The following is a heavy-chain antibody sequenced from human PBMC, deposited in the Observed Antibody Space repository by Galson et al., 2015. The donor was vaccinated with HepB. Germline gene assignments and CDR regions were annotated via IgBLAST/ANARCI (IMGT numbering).Heavy chain of an antibody. D-gene: IGHD6-13*01. J-gene: IGHJ4*02. V-gene: IGHV3-23*01. CDR1: GFTFSSYA. CDR3: AKFAVGYSSSPVDY. CDR2: ISGSGGST. Sequence: SLRLSCAASGFTFSSYAMSWVRQAPGKGLEWVSAISGSGGSTYYADSVKGRFTISRDNSKNTRYLQMNSLRAEDTAVYYCAKFAVGYSSSPVDYWGQGTLVTVSS.